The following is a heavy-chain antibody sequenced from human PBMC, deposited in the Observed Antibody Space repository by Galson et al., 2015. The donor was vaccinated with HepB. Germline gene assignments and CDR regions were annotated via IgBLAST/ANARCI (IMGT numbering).Heavy chain of an antibody. D-gene: IGHD3-16*01. Sequence: SLRLSCATSGFTFSAYGMHWVRQAPGKGLEWLSVIWFDESSRYYADSVKGRFTISRDDSKNTLYLELNTLRAEDTAVYFCARALPPHRRRGGGMNYWGQGTLVIVSS. J-gene: IGHJ4*02. CDR2: IWFDESSR. CDR1: GFTFSAYG. V-gene: IGHV3-33*01. CDR3: ARALPPHRRRGGGMNY.